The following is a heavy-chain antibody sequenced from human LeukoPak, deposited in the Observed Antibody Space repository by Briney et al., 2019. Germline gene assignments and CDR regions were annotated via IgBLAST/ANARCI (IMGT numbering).Heavy chain of an antibody. V-gene: IGHV1-3*01. D-gene: IGHD1-7*01. Sequence: ASVKVSCKASGYAFTNYAIQWVRQAPGQRLEWMGWVNAGNSHTRYSPKFQGRVTIARDTSASTAYMELSSLTSEDTAIYYCARGRWEGTTQAYYLDYWGQGTLVTVSS. J-gene: IGHJ4*02. CDR2: VNAGNSHT. CDR1: GYAFTNYA. CDR3: ARGRWEGTTQAYYLDY.